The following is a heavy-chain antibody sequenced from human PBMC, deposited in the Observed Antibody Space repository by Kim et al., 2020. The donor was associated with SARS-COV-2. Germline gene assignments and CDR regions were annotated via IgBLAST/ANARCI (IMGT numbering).Heavy chain of an antibody. D-gene: IGHD5-18*01. V-gene: IGHV3-30*18. CDR2: ISYDGSNK. CDR1: GFTFSSYG. Sequence: GGSLRLSCAASGFTFSSYGMHWVRQAPGKGLEWVAVISYDGSNKYYADSVKGRFTISRDNSKNTLYLQMNSLRAEDTAVYYCAKSKPGYNPLDYWGQGTLVTVSS. CDR3: AKSKPGYNPLDY. J-gene: IGHJ4*02.